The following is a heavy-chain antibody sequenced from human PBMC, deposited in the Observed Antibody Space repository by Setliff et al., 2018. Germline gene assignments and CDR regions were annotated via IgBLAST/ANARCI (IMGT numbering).Heavy chain of an antibody. V-gene: IGHV1-2*02. CDR2: INPNSGGT. D-gene: IGHD3-10*01. Sequence: ASVKVSCKASGYTFTDYYMHWVRQAPGQGLEWMGWINPNSGGTNSAQKFQGRVTMTRDTSISTAYMELSSLRSDDTAVYYCATDLAIRGVQFDYWGRGTLVTVSS. J-gene: IGHJ4*02. CDR1: GYTFTDYY. CDR3: ATDLAIRGVQFDY.